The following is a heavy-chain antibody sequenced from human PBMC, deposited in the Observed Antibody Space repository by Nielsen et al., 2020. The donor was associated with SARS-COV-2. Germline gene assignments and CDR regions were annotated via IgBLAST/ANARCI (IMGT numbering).Heavy chain of an antibody. CDR1: GYTFSHYA. Sequence: ASVKVSCKASGYTFSHYALNWVRQAPGQGLEWMGWINTNTGNPTYAQGFTGRFVFSLDTSVSTAYLQISSLKAEDTAVYYCARADVKITTFGVAYYYHMDVWGNGTTVTVSS. J-gene: IGHJ6*03. V-gene: IGHV7-4-1*02. CDR3: ARADVKITTFGVAYYYHMDV. CDR2: INTNTGNP. D-gene: IGHD3-3*01.